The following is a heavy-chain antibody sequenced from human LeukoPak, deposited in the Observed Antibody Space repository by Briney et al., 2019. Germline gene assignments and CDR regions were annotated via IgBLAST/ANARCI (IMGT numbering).Heavy chain of an antibody. CDR3: ARDGLDDSSGYYMDS. V-gene: IGHV4-59*01. CDR2: MYYSGGT. D-gene: IGHD3-22*01. CDR1: GGAFSSYY. Sequence: SETLSLTCTVSGGAFSSYYWSWIRQPPGKGLEWSGYMYYSGGTKYNPSLMSRVTISVDTSQNQFSLSLSSVTAADTAVYYCARDGLDDSSGYYMDSWGQGTLVIVSS. J-gene: IGHJ4*02.